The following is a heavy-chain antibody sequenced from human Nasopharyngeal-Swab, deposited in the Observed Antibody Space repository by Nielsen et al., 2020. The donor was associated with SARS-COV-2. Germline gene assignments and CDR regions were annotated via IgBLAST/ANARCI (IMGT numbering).Heavy chain of an antibody. J-gene: IGHJ4*02. V-gene: IGHV4-59*12. D-gene: IGHD3-22*01. CDR3: ARRGYPATDY. CDR2: IYYSGST. Sequence: WIRQPPGKGLEWIGYIYYSGSTNYNPSLKSRVTISVDMSKNQFSLKLSSVTAADTAVYYCARRGYPATDYWGQGTLVTVSS.